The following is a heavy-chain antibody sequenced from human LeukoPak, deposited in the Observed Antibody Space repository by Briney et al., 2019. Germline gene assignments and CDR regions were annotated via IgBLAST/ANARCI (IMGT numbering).Heavy chain of an antibody. CDR1: GFTFSDYY. D-gene: IGHD2/OR15-2a*01. J-gene: IGHJ4*02. CDR3: VRGAYYAAY. Sequence: PGGSLRLSCAASGFTFSDYYMSWVRQTPGKGLEWVANIKQDGSEKYYVDSLKGRFNISRDNVKNALYLQMNSLRVEDTGIYYCVRGAYYAAYWGQGTLVTVSS. V-gene: IGHV3-7*01. CDR2: IKQDGSEK.